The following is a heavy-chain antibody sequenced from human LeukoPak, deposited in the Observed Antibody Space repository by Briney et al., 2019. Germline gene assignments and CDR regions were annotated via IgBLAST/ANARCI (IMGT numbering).Heavy chain of an antibody. CDR3: ASGTATGDYFDY. CDR1: GGSISSYY. CDR2: IYYSGST. V-gene: IGHV4-59*01. Sequence: SETLSLTCTVSGGSISSYYWSWIRQPPGKGLEWIGYIYYSGSTNYNPSLKSRVTISVDTSKNQFSLKLSSVTPEDTAVYYCASGTATGDYFDYWGQGTLVTVSS. J-gene: IGHJ4*02. D-gene: IGHD7-27*01.